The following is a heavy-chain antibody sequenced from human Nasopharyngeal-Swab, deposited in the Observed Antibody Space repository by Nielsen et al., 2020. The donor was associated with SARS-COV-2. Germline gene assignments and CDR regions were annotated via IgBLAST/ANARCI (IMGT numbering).Heavy chain of an antibody. J-gene: IGHJ4*02. V-gene: IGHV3-23*01. CDR1: GFTFSSYA. CDR2: ISGSGGST. CDR3: AKETGSGYDY. D-gene: IGHD6-19*01. Sequence: GESLKISCAASGFTFSSYAMSWVRQAPGKGLEWVSAISGSGGSTYYADSVKGRFTISRDNSKNTLYLQMNSMRAEDTAVYYCAKETGSGYDYWCQGTLVTVSS.